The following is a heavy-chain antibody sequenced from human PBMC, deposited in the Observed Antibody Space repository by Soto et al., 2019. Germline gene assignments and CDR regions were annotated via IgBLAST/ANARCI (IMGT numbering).Heavy chain of an antibody. CDR3: ARDPNFGNYGDYNDAFDI. CDR1: GYTFTSYG. Sequence: GASVKVSCKASGYTFTSYGISWVRQAPGQGLEWMGWISAYNGNTNYAQKLQGRVTMTTDTSTSTAYMELRSLRSDDTALYYCARDPNFGNYGDYNDAFDIWGQGTMVTVSS. V-gene: IGHV1-18*01. J-gene: IGHJ3*02. CDR2: ISAYNGNT. D-gene: IGHD4-17*01.